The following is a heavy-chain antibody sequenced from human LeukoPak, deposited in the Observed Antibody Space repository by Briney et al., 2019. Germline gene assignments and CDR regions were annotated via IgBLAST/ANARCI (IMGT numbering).Heavy chain of an antibody. Sequence: GGSLRLSCAASGFTFSSYAMHWVRQAPGKGLEWVAVISYDGSNKYYADSVKGRFTISRDNSKNTLYLQMNSLRAEDTAVHYCARDSVATPTYFDYWGQGTLVTVSS. V-gene: IGHV3-30-3*01. CDR3: ARDSVATPTYFDY. CDR2: ISYDGSNK. D-gene: IGHD5-12*01. CDR1: GFTFSSYA. J-gene: IGHJ4*02.